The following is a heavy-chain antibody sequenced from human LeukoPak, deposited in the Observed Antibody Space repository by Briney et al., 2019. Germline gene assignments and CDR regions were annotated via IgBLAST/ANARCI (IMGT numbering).Heavy chain of an antibody. CDR2: IYSGGST. J-gene: IGHJ6*02. D-gene: IGHD2-15*01. Sequence: HPGGSLRLSCAASGFTVSSNYMSWVRQAPGKGLEWVSVIYSGGSTYYADSVKGRFTISRHNSKNTLYLQMTSPRAEDTAVYYCATLVVSSFYVWGQGTTVTVSS. CDR1: GFTVSSNY. CDR3: ATLVVSSFYV. V-gene: IGHV3-53*04.